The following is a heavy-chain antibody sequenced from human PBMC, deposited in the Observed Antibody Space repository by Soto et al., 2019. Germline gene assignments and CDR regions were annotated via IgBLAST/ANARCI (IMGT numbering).Heavy chain of an antibody. V-gene: IGHV1-69*12. D-gene: IGHD3-3*01. CDR1: GGTFSSYA. Sequence: QVQLVQSGAEVKKPGSSVKVSCKASGGTFSSYAISWVRQAPGQGLEWMGGIIPIFGTANYAQKFQGRVTITADESTSTAYMELRSLRSEDTAVYYCARVVLNTIFGVVIIRGWFDPWGQGTLVTVSS. CDR3: ARVVLNTIFGVVIIRGWFDP. CDR2: IIPIFGTA. J-gene: IGHJ5*02.